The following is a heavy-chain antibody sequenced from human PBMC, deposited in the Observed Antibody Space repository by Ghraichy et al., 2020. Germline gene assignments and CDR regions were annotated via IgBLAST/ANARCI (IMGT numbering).Heavy chain of an antibody. CDR2: ISSSSSYI. Sequence: GGSLRLSCAASGFTFSYYTMNWVRQAPGKGLEWVSSISSSSSYIYYADSVKGRFTISRDNAKKSVYLQMNSLRAEDTAVYYCAREGTYGDASRLVDYWGQGTLVTVSS. D-gene: IGHD4-17*01. CDR3: AREGTYGDASRLVDY. V-gene: IGHV3-21*01. CDR1: GFTFSYYT. J-gene: IGHJ4*02.